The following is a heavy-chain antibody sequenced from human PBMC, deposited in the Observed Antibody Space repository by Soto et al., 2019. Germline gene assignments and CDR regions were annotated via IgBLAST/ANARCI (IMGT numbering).Heavy chain of an antibody. Sequence: GGSLRLSCAASGFTFRSYGMIWVRQAPGKGLEWVSGISQSAGGNTYYADSVKGRFTISRDDSKNTLFLQMDSLRTEDTALYCCAAWTSDHRGQGTLGTVSS. CDR2: ISQSAGGNT. CDR3: AAWTSDH. V-gene: IGHV3-23*01. J-gene: IGHJ5*02. D-gene: IGHD1-1*01. CDR1: GFTFRSYG.